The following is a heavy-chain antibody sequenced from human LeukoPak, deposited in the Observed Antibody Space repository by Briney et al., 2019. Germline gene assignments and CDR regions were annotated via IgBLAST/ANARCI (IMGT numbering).Heavy chain of an antibody. Sequence: PSQTLSLTCTVSGGSISSGDYYWSWIRQPPGKGLEWIGYIYYSGSTYYNPSLKSRVTISVDTSKNQFSLKLNSVTAADTAVYYCARVNSGYGVCYFDYWGQGTLVTVSS. J-gene: IGHJ4*02. CDR2: IYYSGST. V-gene: IGHV4-30-4*01. D-gene: IGHD5-12*01. CDR1: GGSISSGDYY. CDR3: ARVNSGYGVCYFDY.